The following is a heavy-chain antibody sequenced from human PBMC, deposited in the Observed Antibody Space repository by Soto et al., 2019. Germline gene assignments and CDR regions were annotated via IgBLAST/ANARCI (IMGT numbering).Heavy chain of an antibody. CDR1: AFTFSDYY. D-gene: IGHD3-3*01. CDR2: ISSSSSYT. V-gene: IGHV3-11*06. CDR3: PRGGGLRFFEWLSTDYYYGMEI. Sequence: VESLRLSCAASAFTFSDYYISCIRQSPGKWLEWVSYISSSSSYTNYADSVKGRFTISRDNAKNSLYLQMNSLRAEDTAVYYCPRGGGLRFFEWLSTDYYYGMEIWGEGTTWTVSS. J-gene: IGHJ6*01.